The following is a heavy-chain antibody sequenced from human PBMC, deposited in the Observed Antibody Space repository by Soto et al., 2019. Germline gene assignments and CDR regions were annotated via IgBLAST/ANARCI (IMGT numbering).Heavy chain of an antibody. Sequence: QVQLQESGPGLVKPSQTLSLTCTVSGGSISSGGYYWSWIRQHPGKGLEWIGYIYYSGSTYYNPSLKSRFTIQVDTSKNQSSLKLSSVTAADTAGYYCARYPPSGSSHFAYGGQGPLVTVSS. CDR1: GGSISSGGYY. D-gene: IGHD3-10*01. J-gene: IGHJ4*02. V-gene: IGHV4-31*03. CDR3: ARYPPSGSSHFAY. CDR2: IYYSGST.